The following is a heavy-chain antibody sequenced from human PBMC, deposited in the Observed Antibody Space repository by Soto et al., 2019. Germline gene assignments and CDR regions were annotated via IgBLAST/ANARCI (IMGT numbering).Heavy chain of an antibody. Sequence: PSETLSLTCTVSGGSISSYYWSWIRQPPGKALEWIGYIYHSGSTNYNPSLKSRVTISVDTSKNQLSLNLSSVTAADTAVYYCATKPPHSTVWYSFDYSGQGALVTVSS. CDR1: GGSISSYY. V-gene: IGHV4-59*03. J-gene: IGHJ4*02. D-gene: IGHD2-2*01. CDR2: IYHSGST. CDR3: ATKPPHSTVWYSFDY.